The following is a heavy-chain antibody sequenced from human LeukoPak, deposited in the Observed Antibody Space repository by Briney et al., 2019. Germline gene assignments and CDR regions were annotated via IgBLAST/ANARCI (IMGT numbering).Heavy chain of an antibody. CDR2: ISYDGSNK. CDR3: ARVPYSSSWYYSSYYYYGMDV. J-gene: IGHJ6*02. Sequence: PGGSLRLSCAASGFTFSSYAMHWVRQAPGKGLEWVAVISYDGSNKYYADSVKGRFTISRDNSKNTLYPQMNSLRAEDTAVYYCARVPYSSSWYYSSYYYYGMDVWGQGTTVTVSS. D-gene: IGHD6-13*01. CDR1: GFTFSSYA. V-gene: IGHV3-30*04.